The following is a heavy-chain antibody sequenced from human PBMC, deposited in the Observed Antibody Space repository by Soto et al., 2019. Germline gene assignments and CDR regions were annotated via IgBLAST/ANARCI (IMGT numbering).Heavy chain of an antibody. CDR2: IYHSGST. Sequence: PAGTLSLTCAVSGGSISSSNWWSWVRQPPGKGLEWIGEIYHSGSTNYNPSLKSRVTISVDKSKNQFSLKLSSVTAADTAVYYCARVVLGTIREWPAYFDYWGQGTLVTVSS. J-gene: IGHJ4*02. V-gene: IGHV4-4*02. CDR1: GGSISSSNW. CDR3: ARVVLGTIREWPAYFDY. D-gene: IGHD3-3*01.